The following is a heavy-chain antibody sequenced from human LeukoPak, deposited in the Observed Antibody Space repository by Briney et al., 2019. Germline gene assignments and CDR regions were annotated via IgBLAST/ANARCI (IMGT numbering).Heavy chain of an antibody. CDR2: IYSGDSET. CDR1: GSRVTNFW. J-gene: IGHJ5*02. V-gene: IGHV5-51*01. CDR3: ARHLRGYCSGGTCWDNWLDP. Sequence: GESLKISCKASGSRVTNFWIGWVRQMPGKGLEWMGIIYSGDSETRYSPSLQGQVTISFDTSIKTSFLQWSSLKASDTGTYCARHLRGYCSGGTCWDNWLDPWGQGTLVIVSS. D-gene: IGHD2-15*01.